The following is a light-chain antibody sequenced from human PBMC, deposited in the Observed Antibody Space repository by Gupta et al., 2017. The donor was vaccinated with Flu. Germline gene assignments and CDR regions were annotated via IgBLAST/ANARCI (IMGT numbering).Light chain of an antibody. CDR3: QSYDSSLGGNYV. CDR2: GNT. Sequence: QSVLTQPPSVSGAPGPRVTISCTGSRTNIGASYDVHWYQQLPGTAPKLLIHGNTNRPSGVPNRFSGSRPGTSASLAISGLQAEDEADYYCQSYDSSLGGNYVFGSGTKVIVL. CDR1: RTNIGASYD. V-gene: IGLV1-40*01. J-gene: IGLJ1*01.